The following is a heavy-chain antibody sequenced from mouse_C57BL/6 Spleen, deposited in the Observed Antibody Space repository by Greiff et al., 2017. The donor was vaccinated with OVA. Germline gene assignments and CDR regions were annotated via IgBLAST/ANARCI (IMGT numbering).Heavy chain of an antibody. V-gene: IGHV1-9*01. CDR1: GYPFTGYW. J-gene: IGHJ2*01. CDR2: ILPGSGST. CDR3: ARGRPYYYGSSLDY. Sequence: QVQLPPSGAELMKPGASVKLSCKATGYPFTGYWIEWVKQRPGHGLEWIGEILPGSGSTNYNEKFKGKATFTADTSSNTAYMQLSSLTTEDSAIYYCARGRPYYYGSSLDYWGQGTTLTVSS. D-gene: IGHD1-1*01.